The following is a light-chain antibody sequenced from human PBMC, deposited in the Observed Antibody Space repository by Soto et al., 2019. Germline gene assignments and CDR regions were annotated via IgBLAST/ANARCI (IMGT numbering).Light chain of an antibody. CDR2: DVS. CDR3: CSSAGRCTWV. Sequence: QSALTQPRSVSGSPGQSVTISCTGTSSDVGGYNYVSWYQQHPGKALKLMMYDVSKRPSGVPDRFSGCKSGNTASLTISGLQDEYEDYYYCCSSAGRCTWVFGGGTKVTVL. V-gene: IGLV2-11*01. CDR1: SSDVGGYNY. J-gene: IGLJ3*02.